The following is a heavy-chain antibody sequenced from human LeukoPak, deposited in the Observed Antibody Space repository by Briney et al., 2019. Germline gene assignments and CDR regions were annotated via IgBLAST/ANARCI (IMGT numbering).Heavy chain of an antibody. J-gene: IGHJ4*02. CDR1: GFTFNTFV. Sequence: PGRSLRLSCAAPGFTFNTFVMTWVRQAPGKGLEWVSSVGDSGDTTYYADSVKGRFTISRDNDKNTLYLQMHGLRAEDTAVYYCARGGTFFEYWGQGDLVTVSS. CDR3: ARGGTFFEY. CDR2: VGDSGDTT. V-gene: IGHV3-23*01. D-gene: IGHD3-16*01.